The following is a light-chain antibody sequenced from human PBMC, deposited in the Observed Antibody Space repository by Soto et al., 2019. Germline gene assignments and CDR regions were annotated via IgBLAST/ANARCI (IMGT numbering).Light chain of an antibody. CDR2: GAF. Sequence: IVLTQSPATLSLSPGERATLSCRPSPSVTNFLAWYQQKPGQAPRLLIYGAFNRATGIPARFSGSGSGTDFTLTISSLEPEDSAIYYCQQRNIWPPITFGQGTRLAIK. V-gene: IGKV3-11*01. J-gene: IGKJ5*01. CDR3: QQRNIWPPIT. CDR1: PSVTNF.